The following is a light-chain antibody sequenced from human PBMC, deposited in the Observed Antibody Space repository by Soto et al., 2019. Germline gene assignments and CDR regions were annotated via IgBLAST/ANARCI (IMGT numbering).Light chain of an antibody. J-gene: IGKJ5*01. CDR1: QSISSW. V-gene: IGKV1-5*01. CDR3: QQTYTTPIT. CDR2: DAS. Sequence: DIQMTQSPFSLSASVGDRVTITCRASQSISSWLAWYQQKPGKAPKXLIYDASSLESGVPSRFSGSGSGTELTITISSLQPEDFATYLCQQTYTTPITFGQGTRLEI.